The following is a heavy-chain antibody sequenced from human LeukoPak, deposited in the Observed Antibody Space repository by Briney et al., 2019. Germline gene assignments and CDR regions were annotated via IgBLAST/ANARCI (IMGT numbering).Heavy chain of an antibody. J-gene: IGHJ4*02. Sequence: GGSLRHSSAAAGFTFDDYAMHWVRHARGMGLEWVSGISWNSGSIGYADSVKGRFTISRDNAKNSLYLQMNSLRAEDTALYYCAKDRDSIAVAGTIFDYWGQGTLVTVSS. D-gene: IGHD6-19*01. CDR2: ISWNSGSI. CDR3: AKDRDSIAVAGTIFDY. V-gene: IGHV3-9*01. CDR1: GFTFDDYA.